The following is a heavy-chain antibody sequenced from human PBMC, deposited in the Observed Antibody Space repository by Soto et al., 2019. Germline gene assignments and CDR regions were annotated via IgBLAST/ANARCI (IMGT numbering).Heavy chain of an antibody. CDR3: ARSGDNFNVLHY. Sequence: GALRVYCSVSGLTYRDSYMSWVRQAVGRGLRCISYSSNRGTFVRYATYVEVHFSISRDDVNISLYLEMKSIRVEDLAVCHCARSGDNFNVLHYWGRRTPGSVSS. CDR1: GLTYRDSY. V-gene: IGHV3-11*04. D-gene: IGHD2-21*02. CDR2: SSNRGTFV. J-gene: IGHJ4*02.